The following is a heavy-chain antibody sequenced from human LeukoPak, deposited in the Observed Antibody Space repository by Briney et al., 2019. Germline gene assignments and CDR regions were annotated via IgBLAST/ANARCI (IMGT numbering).Heavy chain of an antibody. J-gene: IGHJ1*01. V-gene: IGHV3-74*01. Sequence: GGSLRLSCAASGLTLSSYWMHWVRQAPGKGLVWVSRINSDGSSTSYADSVKGRFTISRDNAKNTLYLQMNSLRAEDTAVYFCARDEFNSKFFQHWGQGTLVTVSS. D-gene: IGHD2-21*01. CDR3: ARDEFNSKFFQH. CDR2: INSDGSST. CDR1: GLTLSSYW.